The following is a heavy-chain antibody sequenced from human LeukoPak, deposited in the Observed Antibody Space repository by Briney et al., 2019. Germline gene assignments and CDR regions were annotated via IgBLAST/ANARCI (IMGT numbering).Heavy chain of an antibody. J-gene: IGHJ4*02. D-gene: IGHD2-2*01. CDR1: GYTFSTHG. V-gene: IGHV1-18*01. Sequence: GASVKVSCKASGYTFSTHGISWVRQAPGQGLEWMGWISAYNGNTNYAEKIQGRVTMTTDTSTSTAYMELRSLRSDDTAVYYCARDLTYKRYQLLWGQFDYWGQGTLVTVSS. CDR2: ISAYNGNT. CDR3: ARDLTYKRYQLLWGQFDY.